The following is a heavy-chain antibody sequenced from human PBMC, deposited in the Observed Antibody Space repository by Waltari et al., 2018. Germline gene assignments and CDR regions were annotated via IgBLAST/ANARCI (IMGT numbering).Heavy chain of an antibody. CDR2: INHSGRT. J-gene: IGHJ5*02. D-gene: IGHD6-13*01. V-gene: IGHV4-34*01. Sequence: QVQLQQWGAGLLKPSETLSLTCAVYGGSFSGYYWSWIRQPPGKGLEWIGEINHSGRTTTNPSLRSRFTISVDTSKNQFSLKLSSVTAADTAVYYCARGLGYSSSWYATYNWFDPWGQGTLVTVSS. CDR3: ARGLGYSSSWYATYNWFDP. CDR1: GGSFSGYY.